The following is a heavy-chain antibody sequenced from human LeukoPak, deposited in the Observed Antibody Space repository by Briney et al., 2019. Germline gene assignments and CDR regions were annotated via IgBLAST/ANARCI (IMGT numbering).Heavy chain of an antibody. Sequence: SVKVSCKASGGTFSTYAINWVRQDPGQGLEWMKPIVPIFDKSNYAQKFQGRLTITADKSTSTVYMELSSLRSEDTAVYCARDSEHFGEGDMDVWGKGTTVIVSS. V-gene: IGHV1-69*06. CDR1: GGTFSTYA. D-gene: IGHD3-10*01. J-gene: IGHJ6*03. CDR2: IVPIFDKS. CDR3: ARDSEHFGEGDMDV.